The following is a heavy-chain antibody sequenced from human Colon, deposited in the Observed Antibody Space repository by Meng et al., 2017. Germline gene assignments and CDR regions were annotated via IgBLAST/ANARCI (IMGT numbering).Heavy chain of an antibody. V-gene: IGHV4-34*01. D-gene: IGHD5-12*01. J-gene: IGHJ5*02. CDR1: GGYFSGDY. Sequence: QGQRQQWGAGLLKPSERMSLASAVYGGYFSGDYWSWIRQPPGKGLEWIGEINHSGSTNYNPSLKSRVTIAVDTSKNQFSLKLSSVTAADTAVYYCARGRYSGYLPWGQGTLVTVSS. CDR3: ARGRYSGYLP. CDR2: INHSGST.